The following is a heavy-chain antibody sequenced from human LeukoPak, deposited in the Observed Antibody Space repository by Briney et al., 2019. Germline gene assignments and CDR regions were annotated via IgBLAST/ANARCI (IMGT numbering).Heavy chain of an antibody. Sequence: SETLSLTCTVSGGSISSYYWSWIRQPPGKGLEWIGYIHYSGSTNYNPSLKSRVTISVDTSKNQFSLKLSSVTAADTAVYYCARRSPWYYYGSGSHFDYWGQGTLVTVSS. J-gene: IGHJ4*02. D-gene: IGHD3-10*01. CDR2: IHYSGST. V-gene: IGHV4-59*08. CDR1: GGSISSYY. CDR3: ARRSPWYYYGSGSHFDY.